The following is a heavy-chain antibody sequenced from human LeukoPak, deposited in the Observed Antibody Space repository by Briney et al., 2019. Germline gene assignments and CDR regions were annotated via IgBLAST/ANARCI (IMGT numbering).Heavy chain of an antibody. CDR3: AREIVVVPDAPPGFDY. D-gene: IGHD2-2*01. J-gene: IGHJ4*02. Sequence: GGSLRLPCAASGFTFSSYAMSWVRQAPGKGLEWVSAISGSGGSTYYADSVKGRFTISRDNSKNTLYLQMNSLRAEDTAVYYCAREIVVVPDAPPGFDYWGQGTLVTVSS. CDR1: GFTFSSYA. CDR2: ISGSGGST. V-gene: IGHV3-23*01.